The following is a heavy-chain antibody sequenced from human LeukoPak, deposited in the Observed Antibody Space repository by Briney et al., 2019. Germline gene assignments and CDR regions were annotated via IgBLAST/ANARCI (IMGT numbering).Heavy chain of an antibody. CDR2: IIPIFGAT. CDR1: GGTFSTFP. J-gene: IGHJ5*02. Sequence: GASVKVSCKAAGGTFSTFPVSWVRQAPGQGLEWVGGIIPIFGATTYAQNFQDRVTITADEFTGTAYMELSSLTSDDTAIYYCARVPPYCPTTSCYAPFDHWGQGTLVTVSS. V-gene: IGHV1-69*13. CDR3: ARVPPYCPTTSCYAPFDH. D-gene: IGHD2-2*01.